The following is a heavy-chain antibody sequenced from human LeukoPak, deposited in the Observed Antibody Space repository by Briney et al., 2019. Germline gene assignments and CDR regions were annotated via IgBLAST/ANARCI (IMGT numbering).Heavy chain of an antibody. V-gene: IGHV4-61*02. Sequence: SSETLSLTCTVSGGSISSGSYYWSWIRQPAGKGLEWIGRIYTSGSTNYNPSLKSRVTISVDTSKNQFSLKLSSVTAADTAVYYCAREPSGYDGRYYYYYMDVWGKGTTVTISS. CDR3: AREPSGYDGRYYYYYMDV. D-gene: IGHD5-12*01. J-gene: IGHJ6*03. CDR1: GGSISSGSYY. CDR2: IYTSGST.